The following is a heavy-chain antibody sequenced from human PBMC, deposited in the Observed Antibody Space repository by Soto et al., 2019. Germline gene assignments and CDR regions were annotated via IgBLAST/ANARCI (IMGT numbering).Heavy chain of an antibody. CDR2: ISGDGGSP. Sequence: GGSLRLSCAASGFTFSNYAMSWVRQAPGKGLEWVSSISGDGGSPYYADSVKGRSTISRDNSKNTLYLQMNSLRAEDTAIYFCEKDAWPYYFDYWGQGTLVTLSS. CDR3: EKDAWPYYFDY. CDR1: GFTFSNYA. J-gene: IGHJ4*02. V-gene: IGHV3-23*01. D-gene: IGHD3-16*01.